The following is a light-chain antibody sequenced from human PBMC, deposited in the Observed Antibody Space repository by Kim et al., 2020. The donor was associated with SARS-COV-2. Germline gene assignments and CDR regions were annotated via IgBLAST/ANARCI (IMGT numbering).Light chain of an antibody. Sequence: LAPGKRAPLAYRASRSVSTSLAWYQQKPGQAPRSLIHGASSRTTGIPDRFSGSGSGTDFTLTISRLEPEDFAVYYCQQYGNSPSTFGQGTRLE. J-gene: IGKJ5*01. CDR3: QQYGNSPST. V-gene: IGKV3-20*01. CDR2: GAS. CDR1: RSVSTS.